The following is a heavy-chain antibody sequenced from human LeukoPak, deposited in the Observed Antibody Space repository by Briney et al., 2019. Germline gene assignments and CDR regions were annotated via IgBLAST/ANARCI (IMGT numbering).Heavy chain of an antibody. V-gene: IGHV1-18*01. Sequence: ASVKVSCKASGYTFTSYGISWVRQAPGQGLEWMGWISAYNGNTNYAQKLQGRVTMTTDTSTSTAYMELRSLRSDDTAVYYCARYRAGRRSYYYYGMDAWGQGTTVTVS. J-gene: IGHJ6*02. CDR3: ARYRAGRRSYYYYGMDA. CDR2: ISAYNGNT. CDR1: GYTFTSYG.